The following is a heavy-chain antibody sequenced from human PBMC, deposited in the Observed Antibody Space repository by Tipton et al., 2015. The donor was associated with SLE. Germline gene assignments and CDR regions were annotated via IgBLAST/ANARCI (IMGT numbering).Heavy chain of an antibody. CDR1: GSSISSGYY. D-gene: IGHD2-21*02. Sequence: TLSLTCTVSGSSISSGYYWGWIRQPPGKGLEWIGSIYHSGSTYYNPSLKSRVTISVDTSKNQFSLKLSSVTAADTAVYYCARREVTPFDYWGQGTLVTVSS. V-gene: IGHV4-38-2*02. CDR3: ARREVTPFDY. CDR2: IYHSGST. J-gene: IGHJ4*02.